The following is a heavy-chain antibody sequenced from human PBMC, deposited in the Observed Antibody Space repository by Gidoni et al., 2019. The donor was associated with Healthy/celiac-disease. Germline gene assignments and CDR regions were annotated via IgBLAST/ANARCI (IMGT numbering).Heavy chain of an antibody. CDR3: ARGRRRPQIAARPFDY. D-gene: IGHD6-6*01. V-gene: IGHV4-34*01. CDR1: GGSFSGYY. Sequence: QVQLQQWGAGLLKPSETLSLTCAVHGGSFSGYYWSCTRQPPGKGLEWIGEINHSGSTNYNPSLKSRVTISVDTSKNQFSLKLSSVTAADTAVYYCARGRRRPQIAARPFDYWGQGTLVTVSS. CDR2: INHSGST. J-gene: IGHJ4*02.